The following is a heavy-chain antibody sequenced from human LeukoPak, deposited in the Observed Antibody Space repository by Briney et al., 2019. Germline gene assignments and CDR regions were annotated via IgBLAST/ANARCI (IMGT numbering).Heavy chain of an antibody. CDR1: GFTFDDYA. CDR3: AKGRYSSSWYIFDY. CDR2: ISWNSGSI. D-gene: IGHD6-13*01. V-gene: IGHV3-9*03. Sequence: GGSLRLSCAASGFTFDDYAMHWVRQAPGKGLEWVSGISWNSGSIGYADSVKGRFTISRDNAKNSLYLQMNSLRAEDMALYYCAKGRYSSSWYIFDYWGQGTLVTVSS. J-gene: IGHJ4*02.